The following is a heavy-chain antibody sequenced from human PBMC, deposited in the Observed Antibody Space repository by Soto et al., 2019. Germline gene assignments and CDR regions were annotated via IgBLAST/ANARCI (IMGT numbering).Heavy chain of an antibody. Sequence: QVQLVQSGAEVKKPGASVKVSCKASGYTFTSYGISWVRQAPGQGLEWMGWISAYNGNTNYAQKLQGRVTMTTDTSTRTAYMELRSLRSDDTAVYYCARGEAGDYGDYNYYYYGMDVWGQGTTVTVSS. CDR3: ARGEAGDYGDYNYYYYGMDV. V-gene: IGHV1-18*01. CDR1: GYTFTSYG. J-gene: IGHJ6*02. D-gene: IGHD4-17*01. CDR2: ISAYNGNT.